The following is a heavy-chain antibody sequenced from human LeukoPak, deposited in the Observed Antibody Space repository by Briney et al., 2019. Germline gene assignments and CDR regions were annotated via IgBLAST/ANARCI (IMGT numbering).Heavy chain of an antibody. Sequence: PGGSLRLSCTGSGFTFGDYAMSWVRQAPGRGLDWVGFIRGKAYGGTTEYAASVKGRITISRDDSKSIAYLQMNSLKIGDTAVYYCTRSPYQLQRYADYWGQGTLVTVSS. CDR3: TRSPYQLQRYADY. CDR2: IRGKAYGGTT. V-gene: IGHV3-49*04. J-gene: IGHJ4*02. CDR1: GFTFGDYA. D-gene: IGHD2-2*01.